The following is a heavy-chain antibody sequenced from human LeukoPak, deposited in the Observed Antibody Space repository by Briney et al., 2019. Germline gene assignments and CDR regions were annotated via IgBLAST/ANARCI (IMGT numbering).Heavy chain of an antibody. CDR1: GGSFSGYY. D-gene: IGHD6-13*01. V-gene: IGHV4-34*01. CDR3: ARGWYSSSWYFY. Sequence: SETLSLTCAVYGGSFSGYYWSWIRQPPGKGLEWIGEINHSGSTNYNPPLKSRVTISVDTSKNQFSLKLSSVTAADTAVYYCARGWYSSSWYFYWGQGTLVTVSS. J-gene: IGHJ4*02. CDR2: INHSGST.